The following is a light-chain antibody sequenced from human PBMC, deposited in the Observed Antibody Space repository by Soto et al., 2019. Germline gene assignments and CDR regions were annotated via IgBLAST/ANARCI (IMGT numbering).Light chain of an antibody. CDR2: DAS. CDR3: QQRSNWPPLT. V-gene: IGKV3-11*01. J-gene: IGKJ4*01. Sequence: EIVMTQSPATLSVSPGERVTLSCRASQSISSDLAWFQQKPGQAPRLLIYDASNRATGIPARFSGSGSGTDFTLTISSLEPEDFAVYYCQQRSNWPPLTFGGGTKVDIK. CDR1: QSISSD.